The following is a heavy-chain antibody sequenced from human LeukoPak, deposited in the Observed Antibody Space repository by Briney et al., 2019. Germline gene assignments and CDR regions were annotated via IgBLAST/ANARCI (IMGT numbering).Heavy chain of an antibody. CDR2: IYQSGST. D-gene: IGHD3-10*01. V-gene: IGHV4-30-2*01. CDR3: ARDRGENYFDY. J-gene: IGHJ4*02. Sequence: SETLSLTCTVSGGSISSGGYYWNWIRQPPGKGPEWIGYIYQSGSTHYNPSLRSRVPISVDRSKHQFSLKLTSVTAADTAVYYCARDRGENYFDYWGQGMLVTVSS. CDR1: GGSISSGGYY.